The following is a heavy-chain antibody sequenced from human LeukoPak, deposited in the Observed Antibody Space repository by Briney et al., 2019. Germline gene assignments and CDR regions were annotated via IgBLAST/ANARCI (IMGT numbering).Heavy chain of an antibody. CDR2: IKQDGSEK. J-gene: IGHJ6*03. V-gene: IGHV3-7*01. D-gene: IGHD5-12*01. CDR1: GFTFRNYW. Sequence: GGSLRLSCAASGFTFRNYWMSWGRQAPGKGLEWVANIKQDGSEKYYVDSVKGRFTISRDNAKNSLYLQMNSLRAEDTGVYYCAREHSGYDFPGRDYYYMDVWGKGTTVTVSS. CDR3: AREHSGYDFPGRDYYYMDV.